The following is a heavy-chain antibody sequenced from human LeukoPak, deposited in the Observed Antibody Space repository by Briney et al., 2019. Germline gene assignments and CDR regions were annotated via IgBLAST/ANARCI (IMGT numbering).Heavy chain of an antibody. D-gene: IGHD2-15*01. V-gene: IGHV3-30*04. J-gene: IGHJ4*02. Sequence: GGSLRLSCAASGFTFSRYAMHWVRQAPGKGLEWVAVISYDGSSKYYVDSVKGRFTISRDNSKNTLFLQMNSLRPEDAAVYYCAKAPVTTCRGAFCYPFDYWGLGTLVTVSS. CDR3: AKAPVTTCRGAFCYPFDY. CDR1: GFTFSRYA. CDR2: ISYDGSSK.